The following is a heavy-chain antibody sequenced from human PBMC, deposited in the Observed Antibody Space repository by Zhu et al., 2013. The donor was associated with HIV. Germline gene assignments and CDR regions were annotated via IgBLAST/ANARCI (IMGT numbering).Heavy chain of an antibody. D-gene: IGHD6-19*01. CDR2: MNPNSGNT. V-gene: IGHV1-8*01. J-gene: IGHJ4*02. Sequence: QVQLVQSGAEVKKPGASVKVSCKASGYTFTSYDINWVRQATGQGLEWMGWMNPNSGNTGYAQKFQGRVTMTRNTSISTAYMELSSLRSEDTAVYYCARARDSSGWYLVHRFDYWGQGTLVTVSS. CDR3: ARARDSSGWYLVHRFDY. CDR1: GYTFTSYD.